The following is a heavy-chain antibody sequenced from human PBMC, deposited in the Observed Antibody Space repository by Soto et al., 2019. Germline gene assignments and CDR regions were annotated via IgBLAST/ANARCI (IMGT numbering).Heavy chain of an antibody. CDR3: ARVPTTVTTPGMDV. V-gene: IGHV3-74*01. Sequence: GGSLSLSCAASGFTFSSYWIHWVRPAPGEGLMWVSRINPDGSTTSYADSVKGRFTISRDNAKNTLYLQMNSLRVEDTAVYYCARVPTTVTTPGMDVWGQGTTVTVSS. J-gene: IGHJ6*02. CDR1: GFTFSSYW. CDR2: INPDGSTT. D-gene: IGHD4-4*01.